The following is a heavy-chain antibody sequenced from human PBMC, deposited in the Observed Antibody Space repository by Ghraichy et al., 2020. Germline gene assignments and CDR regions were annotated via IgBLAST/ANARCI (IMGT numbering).Heavy chain of an antibody. Sequence: GESLNISCIASGFSFSTYAMNWVRQAPGKGLEWVSHISGSGDTADYADSVRGRFTISRDNSKNTLYLQMNSLRADDTAIYYCAKVGLRLLWFGEESDCWGQGTLVAVSS. CDR3: AKVGLRLLWFGEESDC. CDR2: ISGSGDTA. D-gene: IGHD3-10*01. J-gene: IGHJ4*02. V-gene: IGHV3-23*01. CDR1: GFSFSTYA.